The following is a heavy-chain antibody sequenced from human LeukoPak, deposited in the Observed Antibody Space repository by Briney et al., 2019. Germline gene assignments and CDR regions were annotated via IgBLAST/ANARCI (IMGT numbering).Heavy chain of an antibody. J-gene: IGHJ4*02. CDR1: GFTFSSYN. D-gene: IGHD3-10*01. CDR2: ISSSSSYI. Sequence: GGSLRLSCAASGFTFSSYNMNWVRQAPGKGLEWVSSISSSSSYIYYADSVKGRFTISRDNAKNSLFLQMNSLRAEDTAVYYCAKFKGHYGDSEYYFDSWGQGTLVTVSS. V-gene: IGHV3-21*01. CDR3: AKFKGHYGDSEYYFDS.